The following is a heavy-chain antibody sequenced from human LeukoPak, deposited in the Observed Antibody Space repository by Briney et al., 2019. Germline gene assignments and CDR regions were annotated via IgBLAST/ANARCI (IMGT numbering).Heavy chain of an antibody. V-gene: IGHV4-34*01. D-gene: IGHD2-8*01. CDR3: ARGAYCTNGVCYTRNYFDY. J-gene: IGHJ4*02. CDR1: GGSFSGYY. Sequence: SETLSLTCAVYGGSFSGYYWSWIRQPPEKGLEWIGEINHSGSTNYNPSLKSRVTISVDTSKNQFSLKLSSVTAADTAVYYCARGAYCTNGVCYTRNYFDYWGQGTLVTVSS. CDR2: INHSGST.